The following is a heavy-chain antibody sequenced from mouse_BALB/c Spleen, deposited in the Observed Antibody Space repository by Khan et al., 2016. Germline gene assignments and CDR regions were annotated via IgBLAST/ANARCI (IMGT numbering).Heavy chain of an antibody. V-gene: IGHV4-1*02. J-gene: IGHJ1*01. CDR1: AFYCSISW. Sequence: EVKLLESGGGRVHPGGSWKPSIAASAFYCSISWGSWARQAPGKGLEGSGAYKSVRSTINYTPSLKDYCMIARDNAKNTLYLQMSKVRPEDTALSYCASTFWCLVAWGARTPVTVSA. CDR3: ASTFWCLVA. CDR2: YKSVRSTI.